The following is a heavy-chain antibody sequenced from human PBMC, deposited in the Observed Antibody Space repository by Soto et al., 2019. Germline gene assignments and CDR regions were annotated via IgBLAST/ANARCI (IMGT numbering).Heavy chain of an antibody. CDR2: SNSNTGGT. CDR3: ARESVVTGTHHFDS. V-gene: IGHV1-2*02. J-gene: IGHJ4*02. Sequence: ASVKVSCKASGYTFKDYYMHWVRQAPGQGLEWMGWSNSNTGGTNYAQKFQGRVTMTRDTSISTAYMELSRLRPDDTAVYYCARESVVTGTHHFDSWGQGTMVTVSS. D-gene: IGHD1-7*01. CDR1: GYTFKDYY.